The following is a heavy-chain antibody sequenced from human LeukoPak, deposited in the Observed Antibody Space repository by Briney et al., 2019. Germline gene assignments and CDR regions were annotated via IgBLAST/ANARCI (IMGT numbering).Heavy chain of an antibody. CDR3: ARGAPYYRRGV. CDR1: GGTFSSYA. D-gene: IGHD3-10*01. J-gene: IGHJ4*02. CDR2: IIPIFGTA. V-gene: IGHV1-69*06. Sequence: SVKVSCKSSGGTFSSYAICWGRQAPGQGLEWVGGIIPIFGTANYSQMVQGRVTITADKSTSTAYMELSSLRSEDTAVYYCARGAPYYRRGVWGQRTLVTVCS.